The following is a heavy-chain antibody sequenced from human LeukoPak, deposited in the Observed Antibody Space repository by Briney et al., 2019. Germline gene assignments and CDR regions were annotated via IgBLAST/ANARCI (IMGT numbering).Heavy chain of an antibody. CDR1: GFTVSSNY. Sequence: RGSLSLSCAASGFTVSSNYMSWVRQAPGKGLEWVSVIYSGGSTYYADSVKGRFTISRDNSKNTLYLQMNSLRAEDTAVYYCARDRGYSSGEDYWGQGTLVTVSS. J-gene: IGHJ4*02. V-gene: IGHV3-53*01. CDR3: ARDRGYSSGEDY. D-gene: IGHD6-19*01. CDR2: IYSGGST.